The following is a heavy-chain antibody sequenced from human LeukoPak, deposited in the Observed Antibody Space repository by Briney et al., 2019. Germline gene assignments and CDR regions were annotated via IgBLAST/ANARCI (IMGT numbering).Heavy chain of an antibody. D-gene: IGHD4-11*01. CDR1: AGSFSGYY. Sequence: PSETLSLICAVYAGSFSGYYWSWIRQPPGKGREWIGKINHSGSTNYNPSLKSRVTISVDTSKNQFSLKLSPVTAADTAVYYCARGYSKGYYYMDVWGKGTTVTVSS. J-gene: IGHJ6*03. CDR3: ARGYSKGYYYMDV. CDR2: INHSGST. V-gene: IGHV4-34*01.